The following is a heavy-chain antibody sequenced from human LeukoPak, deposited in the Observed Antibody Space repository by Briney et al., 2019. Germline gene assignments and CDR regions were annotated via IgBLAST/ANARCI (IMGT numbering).Heavy chain of an antibody. Sequence: ASVKVSCKAFGYGFTSYYIHWVRQAPGQGLEWMGIINPSVGGTTYARKFQSRVTMTRDTSTSTVYMELSSLRSEGTAVYYCARHGSGRYYPAEGRVDYWGQGTLVTVSS. CDR3: ARHGSGRYYPAEGRVDY. J-gene: IGHJ4*02. CDR1: GYGFTSYY. V-gene: IGHV1-46*03. CDR2: INPSVGGT. D-gene: IGHD3-10*01.